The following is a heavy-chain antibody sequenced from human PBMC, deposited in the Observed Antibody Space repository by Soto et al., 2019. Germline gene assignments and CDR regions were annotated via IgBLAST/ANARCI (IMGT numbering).Heavy chain of an antibody. CDR2: IIPIFGTA. D-gene: IGHD3-16*01. Sequence: ASVKVSCKASGGTFSSYAISWVRQAPGQGLEWMGGIIPIFGTANYAQKFQGRVTITADESTSTAYMELSSLRSEDTAVYYCARDQTLLNPTGGYYGMDVWGQGTTVTVSS. V-gene: IGHV1-69*13. J-gene: IGHJ6*02. CDR1: GGTFSSYA. CDR3: ARDQTLLNPTGGYYGMDV.